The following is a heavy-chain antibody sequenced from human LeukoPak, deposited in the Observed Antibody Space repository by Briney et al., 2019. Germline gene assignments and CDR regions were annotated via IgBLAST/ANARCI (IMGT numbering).Heavy chain of an antibody. CDR3: AKKYGVTVYGSGLNYFDY. CDR2: IGGSGSRT. D-gene: IGHD6-19*01. Sequence: GGSLRLSCAASGFTFSSYAMSWVRQAPGKSLEWVSGIGGSGSRTYYADSVKGRFTISRDNSKNTLYLQMNSLRAEDTAIYYCAKKYGVTVYGSGLNYFDYWGQGTQVTVSS. J-gene: IGHJ4*02. V-gene: IGHV3-23*01. CDR1: GFTFSSYA.